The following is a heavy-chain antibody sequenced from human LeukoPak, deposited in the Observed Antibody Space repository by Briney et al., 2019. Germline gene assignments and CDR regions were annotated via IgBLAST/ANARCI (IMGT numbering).Heavy chain of an antibody. J-gene: IGHJ4*02. CDR1: GFTFSGSA. D-gene: IGHD3-22*01. CDR2: IRSKANSYAT. CDR3: TRPSYDSSVSGVVY. V-gene: IGHV3-73*01. Sequence: PGGSLKLSCATSGFTFSGSAIHWVRQASGKGLEWVGRIRSKANSYATTDVASVRGRFSISRDDSKNTAYLQMNSLKTEDTAVHYCTRPSYDSSVSGVVYWGQGTLVTVSS.